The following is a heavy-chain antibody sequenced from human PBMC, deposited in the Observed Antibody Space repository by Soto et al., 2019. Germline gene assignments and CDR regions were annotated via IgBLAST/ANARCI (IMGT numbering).Heavy chain of an antibody. J-gene: IGHJ4*02. CDR3: ARLADMTGYINFDF. Sequence: QLQLHESGPGLVKASETLSLTCTVSGGSISSSSYSWGWIRQPPGKGLEWIGTISYSESTYYNPSLKSRVTISVDTSKNQFSLKMTSVTAADTAVYYCARLADMTGYINFDFWGQGTLVTVSS. CDR1: GGSISSSSYS. CDR2: ISYSEST. V-gene: IGHV4-39*01. D-gene: IGHD3-9*01.